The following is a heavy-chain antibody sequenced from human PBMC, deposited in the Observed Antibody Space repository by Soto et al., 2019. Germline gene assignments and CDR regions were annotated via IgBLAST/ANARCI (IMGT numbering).Heavy chain of an antibody. V-gene: IGHV4-34*01. CDR3: ARWNSSGYYFDY. CDR1: GGSFSGYY. D-gene: IGHD3-22*01. CDR2: INHSGST. Sequence: PSETLSLTCAVYGGSFSGYYWGWIRQPPGKGLEWIGEINHSGSTNYNPSLKSRVTISVDTSKNQFSLKLSSVTAADTAVYYCARWNSSGYYFDYWGQGTLVTVSS. J-gene: IGHJ4*02.